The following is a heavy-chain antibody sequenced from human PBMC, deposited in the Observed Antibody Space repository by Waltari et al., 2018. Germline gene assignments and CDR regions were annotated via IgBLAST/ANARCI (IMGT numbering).Heavy chain of an antibody. D-gene: IGHD3-10*01. CDR1: GFTFINAW. Sequence: EVQLLESGGGLVPPGGSLRLSCAASGFTFINAWMSWVRQAPGKGLEWVARIKSKADGGTTDYSATGKGRLTKSREDSKNTLYLQMSSLKTEDTAVYFCATAMGNYWGQGTLVTVSS. J-gene: IGHJ4*02. CDR2: IKSKADGGTT. CDR3: ATAMGNY. V-gene: IGHV3-15*01.